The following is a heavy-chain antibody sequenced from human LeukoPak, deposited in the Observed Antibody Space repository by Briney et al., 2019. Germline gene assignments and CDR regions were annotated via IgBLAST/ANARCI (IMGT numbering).Heavy chain of an antibody. J-gene: IGHJ4*02. CDR2: IYYSGST. V-gene: IGHV4-30-4*01. CDR3: ARALYSMTTVTTEYWFDY. D-gene: IGHD4-17*01. CDR1: GGSISSGDHY. Sequence: SETLSLTCTVSGGSISSGDHYWSWIRQPPGKGLEWIGYIYYSGSTYYNPSLKSRVTISVDTSKNQFSLKLTSVTAADTAVYYCARALYSMTTVTTEYWFDYWGQGTLVTVSS.